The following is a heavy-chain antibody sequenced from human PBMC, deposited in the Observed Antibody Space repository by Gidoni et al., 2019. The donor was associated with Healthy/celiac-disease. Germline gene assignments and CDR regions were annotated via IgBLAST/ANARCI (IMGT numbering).Heavy chain of an antibody. CDR1: GFTFSISS. CDR3: ARAGKTCSGGSCRPENYYYYGMDV. D-gene: IGHD2-15*01. J-gene: IGHJ6*02. Sequence: EVQLVESGGGLVKPGGSLRLSCAASGFTFSISSMYWVRQAPGKGLEWVSSISSSSSYIYYADSVKGRFTISRDNAKNSLYLQMNSLRAEDTAVYYCARAGKTCSGGSCRPENYYYYGMDVWGQGTTVTVSS. CDR2: ISSSSSYI. V-gene: IGHV3-21*01.